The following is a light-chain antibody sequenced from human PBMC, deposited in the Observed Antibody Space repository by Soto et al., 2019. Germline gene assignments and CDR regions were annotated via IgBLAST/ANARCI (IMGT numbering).Light chain of an antibody. Sequence: DIQMNQSPSALSASVGDRGTITCRASQNISNWLAWYQQKPGKXXRXLIYDASSLESGVPSRFSGSGSGTELTLTISSLQPDDFATDYCQQYNRYSWTFGQGTKVDIK. V-gene: IGKV1-5*01. CDR1: QNISNW. J-gene: IGKJ1*01. CDR2: DAS. CDR3: QQYNRYSWT.